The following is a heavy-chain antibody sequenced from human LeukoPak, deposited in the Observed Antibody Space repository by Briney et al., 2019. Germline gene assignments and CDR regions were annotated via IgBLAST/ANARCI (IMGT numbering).Heavy chain of an antibody. CDR3: ARRLPYYGMDV. CDR1: GFTFSTYE. Sequence: GGSLRLSCAASGFTFSTYEMNWVRQAPGKGLEWVSYISTSGSTMYYADSVKGRFTISRDNAKNSLYLQMNSLRAEDTAVYYCARRLPYYGMDVWGQGTTVTVS. CDR2: ISTSGSTM. J-gene: IGHJ6*02. D-gene: IGHD2-21*01. V-gene: IGHV3-48*03.